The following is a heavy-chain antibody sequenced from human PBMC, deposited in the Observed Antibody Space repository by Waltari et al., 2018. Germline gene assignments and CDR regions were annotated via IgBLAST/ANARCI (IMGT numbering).Heavy chain of an antibody. CDR3: ARDAPAATSGMDV. CDR1: GGSFSGYY. CDR2: INHSGST. D-gene: IGHD2-2*01. J-gene: IGHJ6*02. Sequence: QVQLQQWGAGLLKPSETLSLTCAVYGGSFSGYYWSWIRQPPGKGLEWIGEINHSGSTNHNPSLKRRVTISVDTSKNQFSLKLSSVTAADTAVYYCARDAPAATSGMDVWGQGTTVTVSS. V-gene: IGHV4-34*01.